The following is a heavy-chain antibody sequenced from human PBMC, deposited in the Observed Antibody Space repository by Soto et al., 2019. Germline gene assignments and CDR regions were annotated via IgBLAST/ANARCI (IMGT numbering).Heavy chain of an antibody. CDR2: IWYDGSNK. J-gene: IGHJ6*03. V-gene: IGHV3-33*01. D-gene: IGHD2-2*01. CDR3: ARTVLENCSSTSCHPSNQNYYYMDV. Sequence: PGGSLRLSCAASGFTFSSYGMHWVRQAPGKGLEWVAVIWYDGSNKYYADSVKGRFTISRDNSKNTLYLQMNSLRAEDTAVYYCARTVLENCSSTSCHPSNQNYYYMDVWGKGTTVTVSS. CDR1: GFTFSSYG.